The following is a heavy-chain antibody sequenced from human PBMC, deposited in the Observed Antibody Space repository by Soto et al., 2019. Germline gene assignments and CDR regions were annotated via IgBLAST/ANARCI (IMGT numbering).Heavy chain of an antibody. V-gene: IGHV4-30-2*01. D-gene: IGHD6-19*01. CDR2: IYHSGST. CDR3: ASAGGLGAVAADY. CDR1: GGSISSGGYS. Sequence: QLQLQESGSGLVKPSQTLSLTCAVSGGSISSGGYSWSWIRQPPGKGLEWIGYIYHSGSTYYNPSLKTRVTLSVARSKNQFSRKLSSVTAADTAVYYCASAGGLGAVAADYWGQGTLVTVSS. J-gene: IGHJ4*02.